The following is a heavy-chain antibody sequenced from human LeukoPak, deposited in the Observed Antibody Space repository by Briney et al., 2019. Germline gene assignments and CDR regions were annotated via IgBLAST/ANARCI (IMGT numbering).Heavy chain of an antibody. V-gene: IGHV3-48*04. Sequence: GGSLRLSCAASGFTFSSYSMNWVRQAPGKGLEWVSYISSSSSTIYYADSMKGRFTISRDNAKNSLYLQMNSLRAEDTAVYYCARVAGQWLATFDYWGQGTLVTVSS. CDR3: ARVAGQWLATFDY. CDR1: GFTFSSYS. D-gene: IGHD6-19*01. CDR2: ISSSSSTI. J-gene: IGHJ4*02.